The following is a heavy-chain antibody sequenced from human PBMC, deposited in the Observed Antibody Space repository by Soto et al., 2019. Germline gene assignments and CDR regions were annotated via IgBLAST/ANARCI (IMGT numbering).Heavy chain of an antibody. V-gene: IGHV4-59*01. J-gene: IGHJ5*01. Sequence: SETLSLTGTVSNVSITSSYWNWIRQPPGKGLEWIGFVYYTGTTKYNPSLKSRVTISVDRSKNEFSLKLTSVTTADTAFYFCARDFAGRGPFDPWGQGTLVTVSS. CDR3: ARDFAGRGPFDP. D-gene: IGHD1-26*01. CDR2: VYYTGTT. CDR1: NVSITSSY.